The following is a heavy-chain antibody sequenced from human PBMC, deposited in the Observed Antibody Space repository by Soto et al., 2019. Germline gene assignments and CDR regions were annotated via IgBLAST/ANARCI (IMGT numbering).Heavy chain of an antibody. V-gene: IGHV1-69*13. CDR2: IIPKLGSA. Sequence: ASVKVSCKASGGGNLRDYRTTWVRRAPGQGLEWMGGIIPKLGSANYAQNFQGRVTVTADESTNTVYMELRSLRSDDTAVYYCARGGDGSNFGAVPWGQGTPVPVS. D-gene: IGHD2-21*01. CDR3: ARGGDGSNFGAVP. J-gene: IGHJ5*02. CDR1: GGGNLRDYR.